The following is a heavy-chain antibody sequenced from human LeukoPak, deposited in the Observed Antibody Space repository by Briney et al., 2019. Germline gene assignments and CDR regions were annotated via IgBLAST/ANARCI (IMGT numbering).Heavy chain of an antibody. D-gene: IGHD3-10*01. Sequence: GGSLRLSCAASGFTFDDYGMSWVRQAPGKGLEWVSGINWNGGSTGYADSVKGRFTISRDNAKNSLYLQMNSLRAEDTALYHCARDSRYYYGSGSYSYWGQGTLVTVSS. V-gene: IGHV3-20*01. CDR1: GFTFDDYG. CDR3: ARDSRYYYGSGSYSY. J-gene: IGHJ4*02. CDR2: INWNGGST.